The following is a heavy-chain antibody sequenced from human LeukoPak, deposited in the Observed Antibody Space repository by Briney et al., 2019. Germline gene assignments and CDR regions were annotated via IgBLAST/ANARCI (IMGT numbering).Heavy chain of an antibody. D-gene: IGHD6-6*01. J-gene: IGHJ6*03. Sequence: GGSLRLSCAASGFDVNNYNMNWVRQAPGKGLEWGSSITSSGTYIYYADSVKGRFTISRDNAKNSLYLQMNSLRPEDTAVYYCAGHSSSLLYYYYYYMDVWGKGTTVTVSS. CDR1: GFDVNNYN. CDR2: ITSSGTYI. CDR3: AGHSSSLLYYYYYYMDV. V-gene: IGHV3-21*04.